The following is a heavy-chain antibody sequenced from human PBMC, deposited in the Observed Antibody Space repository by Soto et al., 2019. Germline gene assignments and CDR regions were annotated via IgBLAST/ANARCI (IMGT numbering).Heavy chain of an antibody. J-gene: IGHJ4*02. D-gene: IGHD3-22*01. CDR3: ARHSGSFDSSGRLAGKFDF. CDR1: GYSFTTYW. Sequence: PGESLKISCKGSGYSFTTYWIGWVRRMPGKGLEWMGIIYPGDSDTRYSPSFQGQITISADKSISTAYLQWSSLKASDTAIYYCARHSGSFDSSGRLAGKFDFWGQGTQVTVSS. V-gene: IGHV5-51*01. CDR2: IYPGDSDT.